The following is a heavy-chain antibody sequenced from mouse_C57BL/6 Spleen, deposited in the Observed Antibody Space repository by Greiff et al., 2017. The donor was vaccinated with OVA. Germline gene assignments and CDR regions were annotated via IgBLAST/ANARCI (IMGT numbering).Heavy chain of an antibody. V-gene: IGHV1-53*01. CDR1: GYTFTSYR. Sequence: QVQLQQPGTELVKPGASVKLSCKASGYTFTSYRMHWVKQRPGQGLEWIGNFNPSNGGTNYNEKFKSKATLTVDKSSSTDYMQLSGLTSEDSAVYYCARSRYDYGDVGFAYWGQGTLVTVSA. CDR2: FNPSNGGT. D-gene: IGHD2-4*01. J-gene: IGHJ3*01. CDR3: ARSRYDYGDVGFAY.